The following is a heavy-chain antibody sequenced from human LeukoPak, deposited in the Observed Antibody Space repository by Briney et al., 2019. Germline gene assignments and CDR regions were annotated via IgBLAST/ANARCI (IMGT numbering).Heavy chain of an antibody. CDR3: ARGIGGRGGKFDP. J-gene: IGHJ5*02. CDR2: IYYSGST. CDR1: GGSISSYY. V-gene: IGHV4-59*01. D-gene: IGHD1-26*01. Sequence: PSETLSLTCTVSGGSISSYYWSWIRQPPGKGLEWIGYIYYSGSTNYNPSLKSRVTISVDTSKNQFSLKLSSVTAADTAVYYCARGIGGRGGKFDPWGQGTLVTVSS.